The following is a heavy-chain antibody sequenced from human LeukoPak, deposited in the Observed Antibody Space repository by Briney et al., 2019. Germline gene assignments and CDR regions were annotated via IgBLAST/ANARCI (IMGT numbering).Heavy chain of an antibody. CDR3: AAKILGSAPFDF. J-gene: IGHJ4*02. D-gene: IGHD3-10*01. CDR2: IGATGGLI. Sequence: GGSLRLSCAASGFTFSTYGMAWVRQVPGNRLEWVSSIGATGGLISYADSVKGRFTVSSSEKTFYLQMNSLRAEDTAVYFCAAKILGSAPFDFWGQGSLVTVSA. V-gene: IGHV3-23*01. CDR1: GFTFSTYG.